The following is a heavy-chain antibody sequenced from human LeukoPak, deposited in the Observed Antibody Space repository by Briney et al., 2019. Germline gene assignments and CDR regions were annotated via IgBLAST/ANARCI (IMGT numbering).Heavy chain of an antibody. CDR2: IYHSGST. Sequence: SETLSLTCTVSGYSISSGYYWGWIRQPPGKGLEWIGSIYHSGSTYYNPSLKSRVTISVDTSKNQFSLKLSSVTAADTAVYYCARDPVYCSSTSCYLADAFDIWGQGTMVTVSS. CDR3: ARDPVYCSSTSCYLADAFDI. J-gene: IGHJ3*02. CDR1: GYSISSGYY. D-gene: IGHD2-2*01. V-gene: IGHV4-38-2*02.